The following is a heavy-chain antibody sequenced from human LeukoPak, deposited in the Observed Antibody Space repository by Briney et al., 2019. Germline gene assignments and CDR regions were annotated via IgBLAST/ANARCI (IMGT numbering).Heavy chain of an antibody. D-gene: IGHD3-10*01. CDR3: ARSTIAAWFGVGWFDP. V-gene: IGHV7-4-1*02. J-gene: IGHJ5*02. CDR1: GYTFTSYA. Sequence: ASVKVSCKASGYTFTSYAMNWVRQAPGQGLEWMGWINTNTGNPTYAQGFTGRFVFSLDTSVSTAYLQISSLKAEDTAVYYCARSTIAAWFGVGWFDPWGQGTLVTVSS. CDR2: INTNTGNP.